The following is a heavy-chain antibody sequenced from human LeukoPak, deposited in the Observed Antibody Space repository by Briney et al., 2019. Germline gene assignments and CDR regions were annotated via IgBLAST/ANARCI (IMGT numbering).Heavy chain of an antibody. D-gene: IGHD3-10*01. CDR1: GGTFSSYA. CDR3: AREYYYGSGSYSRYYYYYGMDV. Sequence: ASVKVSCKASGGTFSSYAIGWVRQAPGQGLEWMGGIIPIFGTANYAQKFQGRVTITADESTSTAYMELSSLRSEDTAVYYCAREYYYGSGSYSRYYYYYGMDVWGQGTTVTVSS. V-gene: IGHV1-69*13. J-gene: IGHJ6*02. CDR2: IIPIFGTA.